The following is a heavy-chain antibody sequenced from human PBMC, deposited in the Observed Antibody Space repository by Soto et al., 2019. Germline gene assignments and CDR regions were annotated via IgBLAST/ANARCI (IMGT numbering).Heavy chain of an antibody. Sequence: ASVKVSCKASGGTFSSYAISWVRQAPGQGLEWMGGIIPIFGTANYAQKFQGRVTITADESTSTAYMELSSPRSEDTAVYYCARGRRYSGYDLDYWGQGTLVTVSS. CDR3: ARGRRYSGYDLDY. CDR2: IIPIFGTA. CDR1: GGTFSSYA. D-gene: IGHD5-12*01. V-gene: IGHV1-69*13. J-gene: IGHJ4*02.